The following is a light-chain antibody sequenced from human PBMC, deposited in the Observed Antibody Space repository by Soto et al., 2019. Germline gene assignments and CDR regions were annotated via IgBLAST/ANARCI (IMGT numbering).Light chain of an antibody. CDR3: QQRSNWPGT. Sequence: DIVLTQSPATLSLSPRERATLSCRASQSVSSYLAWYQQKPGQAPRLLIYDASNMATGIPARFSGSGSGTDFTLTISSLEPEDFAVYYCQQRSNWPGTFGQGTKVDIK. J-gene: IGKJ1*01. CDR2: DAS. V-gene: IGKV3-11*01. CDR1: QSVSSY.